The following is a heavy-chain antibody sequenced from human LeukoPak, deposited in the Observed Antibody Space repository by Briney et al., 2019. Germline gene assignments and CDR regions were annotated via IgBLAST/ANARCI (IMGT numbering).Heavy chain of an antibody. D-gene: IGHD3-22*01. V-gene: IGHV4-4*02. CDR2: IYHSGST. CDR3: ARDGDRALYYYDSSGYPPPPLN. J-gene: IGHJ4*02. CDR1: GGSISSSNW. Sequence: SGTLSLTCAVSGGSISSSNWWSWVRPPPGKGLEWIGEIYHSGSTNYNPSLKSRVTISVDKSKNQFSLKLSSVTAADTAVYYCARDGDRALYYYDSSGYPPPPLNWGQGTLVTVSS.